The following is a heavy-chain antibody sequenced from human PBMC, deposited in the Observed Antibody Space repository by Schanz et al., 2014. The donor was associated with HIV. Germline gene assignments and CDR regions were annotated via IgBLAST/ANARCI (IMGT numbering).Heavy chain of an antibody. CDR3: ARGQDWPGPQLDH. Sequence: QVQLVESGGGVVQPGMSLTLSCAASGFTFSNFGMHWVRQAPGKGLEWVALISYDGSNKYYSDSVQGRFTISRDNAKNSLYLQMSSLRADDTAVYYCARGQDWPGPQLDHWGHGTLVIVSS. CDR2: ISYDGSNK. CDR1: GFTFSNFG. V-gene: IGHV3-30*03. J-gene: IGHJ5*02. D-gene: IGHD3-9*01.